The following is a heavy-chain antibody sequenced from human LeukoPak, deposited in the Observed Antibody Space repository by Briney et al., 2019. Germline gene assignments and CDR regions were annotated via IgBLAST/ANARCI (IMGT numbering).Heavy chain of an antibody. CDR1: GDTFTTYY. CDR3: ARGYHCGGDCLDNY. CDR2: INPNSGGT. Sequence: ASVKVSCKASGDTFTTYYMHWVRQAPGQGLEWMGWINPNSGGTNYAQKFQGRVTMTRDTSISTAYMELSRLRSDDTAVYYCARGYHCGGDCLDNYWGQGTLVTVSS. D-gene: IGHD2-21*02. J-gene: IGHJ4*02. V-gene: IGHV1-2*02.